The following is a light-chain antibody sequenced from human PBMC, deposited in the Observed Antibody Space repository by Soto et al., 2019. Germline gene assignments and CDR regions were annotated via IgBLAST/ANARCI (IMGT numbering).Light chain of an antibody. CDR2: DAS. V-gene: IGKV1-5*01. J-gene: IGKJ4*01. CDR1: QNIRNW. Sequence: DIQMTQSPATLSASVGDSVTLTCRASQNIRNWLAWYQQKPGQAPKPLIYDASSLNSGVPARFSGSGSGTDFTLTISSLQPDDFATYYCQQYNRYPLTFGGGTKVDIK. CDR3: QQYNRYPLT.